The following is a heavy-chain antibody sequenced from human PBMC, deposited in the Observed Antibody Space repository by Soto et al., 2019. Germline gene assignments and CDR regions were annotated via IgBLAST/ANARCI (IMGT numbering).Heavy chain of an antibody. V-gene: IGHV3-23*01. CDR2: TIHSGDRS. D-gene: IGHD6-19*01. Sequence: EVQLLESGGGLVQPGGSLRLSCAASGFTFSSHAMSWVRQAPGKGLEWVSATIHSGDRSYYADSVKGRFTISRDNSKNPLYLQMNSLRAEDTAVYYCAKDKMEQWLVGGYFDFWGQGTLVAVSS. CDR1: GFTFSSHA. CDR3: AKDKMEQWLVGGYFDF. J-gene: IGHJ4*02.